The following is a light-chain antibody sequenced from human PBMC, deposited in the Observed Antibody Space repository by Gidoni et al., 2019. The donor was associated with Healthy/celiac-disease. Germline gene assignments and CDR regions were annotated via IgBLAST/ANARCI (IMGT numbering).Light chain of an antibody. CDR2: EVS. CDR3: SSYTSSSTEV. V-gene: IGLV2-14*01. J-gene: IGLJ2*01. CDR1: SSDVGGYNY. Sequence: SALTQPASVSGSPGQSTTISCTGTSSDVGGYNYVSWYQQHPGKAPKLMIYEVSNRPSGVSNRFSGSKSGNTASLTISGLQAEDEADYYCSSYTSSSTEVFGGGTKLTVL.